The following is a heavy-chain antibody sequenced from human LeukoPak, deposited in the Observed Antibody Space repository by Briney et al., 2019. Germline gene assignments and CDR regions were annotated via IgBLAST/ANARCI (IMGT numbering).Heavy chain of an antibody. V-gene: IGHV3-23*01. CDR2: IGGSGGST. CDR1: GFTLSSYA. J-gene: IGHJ4*02. Sequence: PGGSLRLSCAASGFTLSSYAMSGVRQAPGKGREGVSAIGGSGGSTYYADSVKGRFTISSDNFKNTLYLQMKNLRAEDTAVYYCARGGGYYAIDYWGQGTLVTVSS. CDR3: ARGGGYYAIDY. D-gene: IGHD1-26*01.